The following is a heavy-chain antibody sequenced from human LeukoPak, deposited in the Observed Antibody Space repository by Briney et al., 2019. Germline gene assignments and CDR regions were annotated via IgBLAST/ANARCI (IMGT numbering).Heavy chain of an antibody. CDR1: GFTVSSNY. V-gene: IGHV3-23*01. CDR3: AKEAFPYDYVWGSYRKDAFDI. D-gene: IGHD3-16*02. J-gene: IGHJ3*02. CDR2: ISGSGGST. Sequence: GGSLRLSCAASGFTVSSNYMSWVRQAPGKGLEWVSAISGSGGSTYYADSVKGRFTISRDNSKNTLYLQMNSLRAEDTAVYYCAKEAFPYDYVWGSYRKDAFDIWGQGTMVTVSS.